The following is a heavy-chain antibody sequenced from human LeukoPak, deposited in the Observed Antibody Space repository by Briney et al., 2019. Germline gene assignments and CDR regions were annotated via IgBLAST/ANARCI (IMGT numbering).Heavy chain of an antibody. V-gene: IGHV4-59*01. Sequence: SETLSLTCTVSGDSISGYYWNWIRQPPGKGLEWIGHAFYTGTTKYHPSLKSRIAISVDTPSNQFSLKLRSVTTADTAVYYCARGITVTTTSDHLDFWGQGILVTVPS. D-gene: IGHD4-17*01. CDR1: GDSISGYY. CDR3: ARGITVTTTSDHLDF. CDR2: AFYTGTT. J-gene: IGHJ4*02.